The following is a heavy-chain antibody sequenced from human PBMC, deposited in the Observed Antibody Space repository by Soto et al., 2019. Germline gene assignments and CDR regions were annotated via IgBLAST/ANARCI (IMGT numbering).Heavy chain of an antibody. CDR3: AKDEPPTNYDYIWGSYRFDY. CDR1: GFTFSSYA. CDR2: ISGSGGST. Sequence: GGSLRLSCAASGFTFSSYAMSWVRQAPGKGLEWVSAISGSGGSTYYADSVKGRFTISRDNSKNTLYLQMNSLRAEDTAVYYCAKDEPPTNYDYIWGSYRFDYWGQGTLVTVSS. J-gene: IGHJ4*02. D-gene: IGHD3-16*02. V-gene: IGHV3-23*01.